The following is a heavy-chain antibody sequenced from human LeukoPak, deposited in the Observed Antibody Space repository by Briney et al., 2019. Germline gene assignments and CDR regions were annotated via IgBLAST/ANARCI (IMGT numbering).Heavy chain of an antibody. D-gene: IGHD3-3*01. J-gene: IGHJ3*02. V-gene: IGHV3-74*01. CDR3: AHHGGGTIRIAAFDI. CDR1: GFTFSSYW. Sequence: GGSLRLSCAASGFTFSSYWMHWVRQAPGKGLVWVSRINSDGSSTTYADSVKGRFTISRDNAKNTLYLQLNSLRAEDTAIYYCAHHGGGTIRIAAFDIWGQGTMVTVSS. CDR2: INSDGSST.